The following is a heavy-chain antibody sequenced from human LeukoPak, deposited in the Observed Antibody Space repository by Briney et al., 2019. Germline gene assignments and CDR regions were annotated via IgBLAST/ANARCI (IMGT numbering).Heavy chain of an antibody. CDR3: ARDPTRDGLQALDY. J-gene: IGHJ4*02. CDR1: GFTFSSYS. V-gene: IGHV3-21*01. Sequence: PGRSLRLSCATSGFTFSSYSMNWVRQAPGKGLEWVSSISSSSSYIYYADSVKGRFTISRDNAKNSLYLQMNSLRAEDTAVYYCARDPTRDGLQALDYWGQGTLVTVSS. D-gene: IGHD3-10*01. CDR2: ISSSSSYI.